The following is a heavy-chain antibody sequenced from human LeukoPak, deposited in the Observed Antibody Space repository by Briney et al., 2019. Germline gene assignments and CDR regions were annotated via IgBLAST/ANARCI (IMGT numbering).Heavy chain of an antibody. CDR3: AREGTYGSGSYYNREYYGMDV. V-gene: IGHV4-31*03. J-gene: IGHJ6*02. D-gene: IGHD3-10*01. Sequence: TLSLTCTVSGGSISSGGYYWSWIRQHPGKGLEWIGYIYYSGSTYYNPSLKSRVTISVDTSKNQFSLKLSSVTAADTAVYYCAREGTYGSGSYYNREYYGMDVWGQGTTVTVSS. CDR1: GGSISSGGYY. CDR2: IYYSGST.